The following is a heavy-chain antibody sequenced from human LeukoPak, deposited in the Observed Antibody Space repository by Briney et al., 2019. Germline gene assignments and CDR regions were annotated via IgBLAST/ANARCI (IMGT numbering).Heavy chain of an antibody. CDR2: ISAYNGNT. CDR3: ARDLRYSSGLYYFDY. CDR1: GYTFTSYG. J-gene: IGHJ4*02. D-gene: IGHD6-19*01. Sequence: RASVKVSCKASGYTFTSYGISWVRQAPGQGLEWMGRISAYNGNTNYAQKLQGRVTMTTDTSTSTAYMELRSLRSDDTAVYYCARDLRYSSGLYYFDYWGQGTLVTVSS. V-gene: IGHV1-18*01.